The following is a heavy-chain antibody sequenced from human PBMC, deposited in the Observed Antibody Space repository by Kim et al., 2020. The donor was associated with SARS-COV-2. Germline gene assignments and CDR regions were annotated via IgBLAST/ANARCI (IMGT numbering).Heavy chain of an antibody. V-gene: IGHV4-31*03. Sequence: SETLSLTCTVSGGSISSGGYYWSWIRQHPGKGLEWIGYIYYSGSTYYNPSLKSRVTISVDTSKNQFSLKLSSVTAADTAVYYCASGVVREVGGDAFDIWGQGTMVTVSS. J-gene: IGHJ3*02. CDR1: GGSISSGGYY. D-gene: IGHD3-10*02. CDR3: ASGVVREVGGDAFDI. CDR2: IYYSGST.